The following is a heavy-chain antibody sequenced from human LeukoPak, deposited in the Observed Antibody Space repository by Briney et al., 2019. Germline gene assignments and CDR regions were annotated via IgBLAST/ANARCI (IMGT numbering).Heavy chain of an antibody. Sequence: ASVKVSCKASGYTFTGYYMHWVRQAPGQGLEWMGWINPNSGGTNYAQKFQGRVTMTRNTSISTAYMELSSLRSEDTAVYYCARGPPRYSSSWYVNYWGQGTQVTVSS. CDR3: ARGPPRYSSSWYVNY. CDR1: GYTFTGYY. J-gene: IGHJ4*02. CDR2: INPNSGGT. D-gene: IGHD6-13*01. V-gene: IGHV1-2*02.